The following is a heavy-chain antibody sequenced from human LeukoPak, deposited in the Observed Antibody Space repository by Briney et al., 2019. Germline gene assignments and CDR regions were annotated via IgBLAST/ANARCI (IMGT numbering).Heavy chain of an antibody. J-gene: IGHJ4*02. D-gene: IGHD3-9*01. CDR2: ISGSGGST. V-gene: IGHV3-23*01. CDR3: ANSPGDYDILTEGY. Sequence: PGRSLRLSCAASGFTFSSYGMHWVRQAPGKGLEWVSAISGSGGSTYYADSVKGRFTISRDNSKNTLYLQMNSLRAEDTAVYYCANSPGDYDILTEGYWGQGTLVTVSS. CDR1: GFTFSSYG.